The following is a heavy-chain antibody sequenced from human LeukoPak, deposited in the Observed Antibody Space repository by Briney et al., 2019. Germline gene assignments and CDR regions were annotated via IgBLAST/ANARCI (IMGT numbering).Heavy chain of an antibody. V-gene: IGHV3-49*03. CDR2: IGSSIYGGTP. J-gene: IGHJ4*02. Sequence: GGSLRLSCTSSGFTFRDFALSWFRQAPGKGLEWIGFIGSSIYGGTPKSAASVKGRFIFSRDDSKSVAYLRMNSLKTEDTAVYYCSREWGNGNDLRPDYWGQGTLVTVSS. CDR1: GFTFRDFA. CDR3: SREWGNGNDLRPDY. D-gene: IGHD1-1*01.